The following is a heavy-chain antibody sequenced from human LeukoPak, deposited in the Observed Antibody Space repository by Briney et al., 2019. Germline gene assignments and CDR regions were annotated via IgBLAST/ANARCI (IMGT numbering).Heavy chain of an antibody. CDR3: ASLRSGSYPDAFDI. CDR1: GYTFTSYD. J-gene: IGHJ3*02. Sequence: GASVKLSCKASGYTFTSYDINWVRQATGQGLEWMGWMNPNSGNTGYAQKFQGRVTITRNTSISTAYMELSSLRSEDTAVYYCASLRSGSYPDAFDIWGQGTMVTVSS. CDR2: MNPNSGNT. D-gene: IGHD1-26*01. V-gene: IGHV1-8*03.